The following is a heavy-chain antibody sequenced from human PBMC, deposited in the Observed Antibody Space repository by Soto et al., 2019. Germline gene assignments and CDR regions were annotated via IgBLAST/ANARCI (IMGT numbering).Heavy chain of an antibody. CDR1: GGTLSSFINYP. V-gene: IGHV1-69*06. CDR3: ARRDTSGFLRYFDN. J-gene: IGHJ4*02. D-gene: IGHD3-3*01. CDR2: IVPNVGTV. Sequence: QMQLVQSGAEVKKPGSSVKVSCKASGGTLSSFINYPINWVRQAPGHGLEWMGGIVPNVGTVNYAQKFQGRVTITADKSTGTAYMELSSLRSEDTGLYYCARRDTSGFLRYFDNWGQGTLVTVSS.